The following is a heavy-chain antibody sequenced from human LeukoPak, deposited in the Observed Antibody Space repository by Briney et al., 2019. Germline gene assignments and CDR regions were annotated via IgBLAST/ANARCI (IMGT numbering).Heavy chain of an antibody. Sequence: GASVKVSCKVSGYTLAELSMHWVRQAAGKGLEWMGGFDPEDGETIYAQKFQGRVTMTEDTSTDTAYMELSSLRSEDTAVYYCATSRSCSSTSCYHFDYWGQGTLVTVSS. J-gene: IGHJ4*02. D-gene: IGHD2-2*01. V-gene: IGHV1-24*01. CDR2: FDPEDGET. CDR3: ATSRSCSSTSCYHFDY. CDR1: GYTLAELS.